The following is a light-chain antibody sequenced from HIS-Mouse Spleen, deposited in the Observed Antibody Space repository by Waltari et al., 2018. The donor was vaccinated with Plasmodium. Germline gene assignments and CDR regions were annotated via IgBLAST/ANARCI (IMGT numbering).Light chain of an antibody. J-gene: IGLJ3*02. CDR1: ALPKTY. CDR3: YSTDSSGNHRV. V-gene: IGLV3-10*01. CDR2: EDS. Sequence: SYELTQPPSVSVSPGQTARITCSGDALPKTYAYWYQQKSGQAPVLVIYEDSKLPSGIPARFSGSSSGTMATLTISGAQVEDEADYYCYSTDSSGNHRVFGGGTKLTVL.